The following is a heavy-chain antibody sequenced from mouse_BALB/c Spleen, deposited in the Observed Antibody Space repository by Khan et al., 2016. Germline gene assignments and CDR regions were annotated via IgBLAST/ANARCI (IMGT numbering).Heavy chain of an antibody. V-gene: IGHV5-4*02. J-gene: IGHJ2*01. CDR1: GFTFSDYY. CDR3: ARDRYDYFDY. D-gene: IGHD2-14*01. Sequence: EVELVESGGGLVKPGGSLTLSCAASGFTFSDYYMYWVRQTPEKRLEWVATISDGGSYTYYPDSVKGRFNISRDNAKNNLYLQMSSLKSEDTAMYYCARDRYDYFDYWGQGTTLTVSS. CDR2: ISDGGSYT.